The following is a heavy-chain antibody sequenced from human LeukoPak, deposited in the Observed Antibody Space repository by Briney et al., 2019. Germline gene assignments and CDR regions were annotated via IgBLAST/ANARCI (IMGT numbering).Heavy chain of an antibody. V-gene: IGHV3-30*02. J-gene: IGHJ4*02. CDR3: AKHDSSSYF. CDR2: MRSDGSDK. Sequence: GGSLRLSCAASGFIFSTYGMHWVRQAPGKGLEWAAFMRSDGSDKYYADSVKGRFTISRDNSKNTLYLQMNSLRAEDTAVYYCAKHDSSSYFWGQGALVTVSS. D-gene: IGHD3-22*01. CDR1: GFIFSTYG.